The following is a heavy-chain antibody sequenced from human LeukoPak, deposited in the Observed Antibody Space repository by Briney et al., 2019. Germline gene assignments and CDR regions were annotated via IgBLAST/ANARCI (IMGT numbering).Heavy chain of an antibody. J-gene: IGHJ6*02. Sequence: GASVKVSCKVSGYTLTELSMHWVRQAPGKGLEWMGGFDPEDGETIYAQKFQGRVTMTEDTSTDTAYMELSSPRSEDTAVYYCATDAFGVSGSYLYYYGMDVWGQGTTVTVSS. CDR3: ATDAFGVSGSYLYYYGMDV. D-gene: IGHD1-26*01. CDR1: GYTLTELS. CDR2: FDPEDGET. V-gene: IGHV1-24*01.